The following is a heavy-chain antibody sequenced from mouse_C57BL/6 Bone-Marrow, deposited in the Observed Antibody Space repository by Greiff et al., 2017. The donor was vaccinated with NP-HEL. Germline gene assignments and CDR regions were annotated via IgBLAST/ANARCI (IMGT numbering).Heavy chain of an antibody. CDR1: GYAFSSSW. Sequence: VQLQQSGPELVKPGASVKISCKASGYAFSSSWMNWVKQRPGKGLEWIGRIYPGDGDTNYNGKFKGKATLTADKSSSTAYMQLRSLTSEDSAVYFCARSWYDNCTPLDYWGQGTTLTVSS. V-gene: IGHV1-82*01. CDR2: IYPGDGDT. J-gene: IGHJ2*01. CDR3: ARSWYDNCTPLDY. D-gene: IGHD2-10*02.